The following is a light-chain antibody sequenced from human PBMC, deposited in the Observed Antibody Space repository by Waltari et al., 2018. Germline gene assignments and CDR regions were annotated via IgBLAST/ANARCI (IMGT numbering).Light chain of an antibody. CDR1: QSLSGTY. Sequence: EIVLTQSPGTLSLSPGERATLSCRPSQSLSGTYLAWFQQKPGQAPRPLIYGASSRATGIPDRFSGSGSGTDFTLTISRLEPEDFAVYYCQQYGSSPRTFGPGTKVDIK. CDR2: GAS. V-gene: IGKV3-20*01. J-gene: IGKJ3*01. CDR3: QQYGSSPRT.